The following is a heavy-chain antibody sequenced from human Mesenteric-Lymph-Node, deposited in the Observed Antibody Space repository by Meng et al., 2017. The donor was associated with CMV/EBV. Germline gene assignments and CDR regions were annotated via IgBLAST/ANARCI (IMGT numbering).Heavy chain of an antibody. D-gene: IGHD1-26*01. V-gene: IGHV3-23*01. J-gene: IGHJ4*02. CDR3: AKDPGELSLDY. CDR2: ISGGGSSNGGGT. Sequence: GESLKISCAASGFTFSNYAMTWVRQAPGKGLEWVSAISGGGSSNGGGTYDADSVKGRFTISRDNSKNTLYLQMNSLRAEDTAVYYCAKDPGELSLDYWGQGTLVTVSS. CDR1: GFTFSNYA.